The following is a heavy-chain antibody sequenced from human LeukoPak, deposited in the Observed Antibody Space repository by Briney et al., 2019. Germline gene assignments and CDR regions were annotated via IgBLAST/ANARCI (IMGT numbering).Heavy chain of an antibody. CDR1: GXTFSSYG. V-gene: IGHV3-33*08. D-gene: IGHD2-15*01. J-gene: IGHJ4*02. Sequence: GSLRLSCSASGXTFSSYGMHWVRQAPGKGLEWVAVIWYDGSNKYYADSVKGRFTISRDNSKNTLYLQMDSLRAEDTAVYYCARDRGSNDPIDYWGQGTLVTVSS. CDR3: ARDRGSNDPIDY. CDR2: IWYDGSNK.